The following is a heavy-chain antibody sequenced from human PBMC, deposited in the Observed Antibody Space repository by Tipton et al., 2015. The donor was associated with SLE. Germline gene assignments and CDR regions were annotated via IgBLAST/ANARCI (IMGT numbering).Heavy chain of an antibody. V-gene: IGHV3-33*01. CDR1: GFTFSPYG. CDR2: IWHDGNTK. J-gene: IGHJ4*02. Sequence: SLRLSCTASGFTFSPYGLHWVRQAPGKGLEWVAVIWHDGNTKYYADSVKGRFTISRDNSKNTVYLQMNSLRAEDTAVYYCARPTHSGDFSHFDLWGQGTLVTVSA. D-gene: IGHD4-17*01. CDR3: ARPTHSGDFSHFDL.